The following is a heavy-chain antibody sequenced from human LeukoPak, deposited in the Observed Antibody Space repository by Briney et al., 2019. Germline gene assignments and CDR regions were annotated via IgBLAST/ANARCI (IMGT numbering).Heavy chain of an antibody. D-gene: IGHD3-9*01. Sequence: ASVKVSCKVYGYTLTELSMHWVRQAPGKGLEWMGGFDPEDGETIYAQKFQGRVTMTEDTSTDTAYMELSSLRSEDAAVYYCATTFSLTGYYKSAFDIWGQGTMVTVSS. J-gene: IGHJ3*02. V-gene: IGHV1-24*01. CDR1: GYTLTELS. CDR3: ATTFSLTGYYKSAFDI. CDR2: FDPEDGET.